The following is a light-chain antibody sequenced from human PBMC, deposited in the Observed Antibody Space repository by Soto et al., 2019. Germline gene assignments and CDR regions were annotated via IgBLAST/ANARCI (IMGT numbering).Light chain of an antibody. CDR3: QQYGISPSWT. CDR1: QSVSGRE. V-gene: IGKV3-20*01. Sequence: ENVLTQSPGTLSLSPGERATLSCRASQSVSGRELAWYQQRPGQAPRILIYGASVRATGIPDRFSGSGSGTDFTLTISRLEPEDFAVYYCQQYGISPSWTFGQGTKVDIK. J-gene: IGKJ1*01. CDR2: GAS.